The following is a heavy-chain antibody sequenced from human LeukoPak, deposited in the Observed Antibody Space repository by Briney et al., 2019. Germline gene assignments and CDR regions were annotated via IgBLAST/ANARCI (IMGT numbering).Heavy chain of an antibody. D-gene: IGHD6-6*01. J-gene: IGHJ5*02. CDR1: GFTFSSYA. CDR2: ISGSGGST. CDR3: AKDVDIAARYNWFDP. V-gene: IGHV3-23*01. Sequence: GGSLRLSCAASGFTFSSYAMSRVRQAPGKGLEWVSAISGSGGSTYYADSVKGRFTISRDNSKNTLYLQMNSLRAEDTAVYYCAKDVDIAARYNWFDPWGQGTLVTVSS.